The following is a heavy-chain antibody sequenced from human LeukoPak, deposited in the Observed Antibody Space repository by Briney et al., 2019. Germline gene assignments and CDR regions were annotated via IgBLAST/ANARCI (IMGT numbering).Heavy chain of an antibody. D-gene: IGHD3-3*01. V-gene: IGHV3-53*01. CDR3: AKMNDFWSAYSDY. J-gene: IGHJ4*02. Sequence: GGSLRLSCAASGFTVSSNYMSWVRQAPGKGLEWVSVIYSGDSTYYADSVKGRFTISRDNSKNTLYLQMNSLRAEDTAVYYCAKMNDFWSAYSDYWGQGTLVTVSS. CDR1: GFTVSSNY. CDR2: IYSGDST.